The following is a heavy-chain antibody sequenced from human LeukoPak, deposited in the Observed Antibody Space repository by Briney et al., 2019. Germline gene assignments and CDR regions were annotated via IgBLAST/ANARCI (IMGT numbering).Heavy chain of an antibody. CDR1: GFTFSSYG. V-gene: IGHV3-30*18. CDR3: AKDHCHNGVCYYFDY. CDR2: ISYDGSSK. D-gene: IGHD2-8*01. J-gene: IGHJ4*02. Sequence: PGGSLRLSCAASGFTFSSYGMHWVRQASGKGLEWVSVISYDGSSKYYADSVRGRFTISRDNSKNTLYLQMNSLRAEDTAVYYCAKDHCHNGVCYYFDYWGQGTLVTVPS.